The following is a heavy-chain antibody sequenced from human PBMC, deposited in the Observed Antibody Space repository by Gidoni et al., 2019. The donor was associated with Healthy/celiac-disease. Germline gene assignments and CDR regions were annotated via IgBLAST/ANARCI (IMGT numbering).Heavy chain of an antibody. V-gene: IGHV3-11*01. CDR3: ARATFYYYGMDV. CDR2: ISSSGSTI. CDR1: GFTFSDYY. Sequence: QVQLVESGGGLVKPGGSLRLSCPASGFTFSDYYMSWIRQAPGQGLEWFSYISSSGSTIYYADSGKGRFTISRDNAKNSLYLQMNSLRAEDTAVYDCARATFYYYGMDVWGQGTTVTVSS. J-gene: IGHJ6*02. D-gene: IGHD3-16*01.